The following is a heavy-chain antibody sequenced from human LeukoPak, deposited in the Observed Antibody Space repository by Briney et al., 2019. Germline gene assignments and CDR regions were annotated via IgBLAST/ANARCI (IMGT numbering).Heavy chain of an antibody. CDR2: IYHSGST. D-gene: IGHD3-22*01. Sequence: SETLSLTCAVSGASISSGGYSWNWIRQPPGKGLEWIGCIYHSGSTYYNPSLKSRVTMSVDRSKNQFSLKLNSVTAADTAVYYCARRRYYYDSSGYWRFWGQGTLVTVSS. J-gene: IGHJ4*02. V-gene: IGHV4-30-2*01. CDR1: GASISSGGYS. CDR3: ARRRYYYDSSGYWRF.